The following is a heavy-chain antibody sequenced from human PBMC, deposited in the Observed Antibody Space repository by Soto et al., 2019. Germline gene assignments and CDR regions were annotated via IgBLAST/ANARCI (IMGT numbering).Heavy chain of an antibody. CDR1: GFTFSSYG. D-gene: IGHD3-3*01. CDR3: ARDSDFWSGFFDY. CDR2: IWYDGSNK. J-gene: IGHJ4*02. Sequence: GGSLRLSCAASGFTFSSYGMHWVRQAPGKGLEWVAVIWYDGSNKYYADSVKGRFTISRDNSKNTLYLQMSSLRAEDTAVYYCARDSDFWSGFFDYWGQGTLVTVSS. V-gene: IGHV3-33*01.